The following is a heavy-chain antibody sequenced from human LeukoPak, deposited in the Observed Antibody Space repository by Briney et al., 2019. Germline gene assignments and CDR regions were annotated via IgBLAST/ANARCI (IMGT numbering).Heavy chain of an antibody. Sequence: SGGSLRLSCAASGFTFSSYAMSWVRQAPGKGLEWVSGISWNSGSIGYADSVKGRFTISRDDAKNSLYLQMNSLRAEDTALYYCAKDIGLGYCSGGRCYGMDVWGQGTTVTVSS. CDR1: GFTFSSYA. D-gene: IGHD2-15*01. J-gene: IGHJ6*02. CDR2: ISWNSGSI. CDR3: AKDIGLGYCSGGRCYGMDV. V-gene: IGHV3-9*01.